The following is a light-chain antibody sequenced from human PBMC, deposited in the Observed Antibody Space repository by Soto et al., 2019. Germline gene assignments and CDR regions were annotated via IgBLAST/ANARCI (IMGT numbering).Light chain of an antibody. CDR2: DVS. J-gene: IGLJ3*02. V-gene: IGLV2-11*01. CDR3: CSYSGSYTWV. CDR1: SSDVGGYNY. Sequence: QSALTQPRSVSGSPGQSVTISCTGTSSDVGGYNYVSWYQQHPGKAPKLMIYDVSKWPSGVPDRFSGSKSGNTASLTSSGLQAEDEADYYCCSYSGSYTWVFGGGTKLT.